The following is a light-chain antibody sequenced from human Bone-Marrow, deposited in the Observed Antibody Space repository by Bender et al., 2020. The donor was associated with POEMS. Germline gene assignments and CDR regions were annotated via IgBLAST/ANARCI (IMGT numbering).Light chain of an antibody. V-gene: IGLV3-25*03. J-gene: IGLJ2*01. Sequence: SYELTQPPSVSVSPGQTARITCSGDALPKQYACWYQQRPGQAPFLVIYKDTERPSGIPERFSGSSSGTTVTLTISGVQAEDEADYYCQSADSSRTQVLFGGGTKLTVL. CDR2: KDT. CDR3: QSADSSRTQVL. CDR1: ALPKQY.